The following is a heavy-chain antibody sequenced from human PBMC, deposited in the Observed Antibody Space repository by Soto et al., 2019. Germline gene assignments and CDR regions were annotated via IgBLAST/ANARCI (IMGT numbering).Heavy chain of an antibody. Sequence: GASVKVSCKASGYTFTSYAMHWVRQAPGQRLEWMGWINAGNGNTKYSQKFQGRVTITRDTSASTAYMELSSLRSEDTAVYYCAGGGGEWFPYYYYYYRDVWGKGTTVTVSS. V-gene: IGHV1-3*01. J-gene: IGHJ6*03. CDR3: AGGGGEWFPYYYYYYRDV. CDR2: INAGNGNT. D-gene: IGHD3-3*01. CDR1: GYTFTSYA.